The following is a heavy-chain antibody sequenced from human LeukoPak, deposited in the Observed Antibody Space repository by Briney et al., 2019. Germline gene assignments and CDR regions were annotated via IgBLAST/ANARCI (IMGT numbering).Heavy chain of an antibody. CDR3: VRGPYSYDSSGAFDI. J-gene: IGHJ3*02. V-gene: IGHV4-61*02. Sequence: NPSETLSLTCTVSGDSISSGDYYWSWIRQPAGEGLEWIGRISSSGSTNYNPSLKSRVTISVDTSKNQFSLKLSSVTAADTAVYFCVRGPYSYDSSGAFDIWGQGTMVTVSS. CDR2: ISSSGST. D-gene: IGHD3-22*01. CDR1: GDSISSGDYY.